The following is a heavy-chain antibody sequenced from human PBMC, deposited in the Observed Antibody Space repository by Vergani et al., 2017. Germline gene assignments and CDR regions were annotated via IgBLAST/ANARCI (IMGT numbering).Heavy chain of an antibody. V-gene: IGHV4-61*02. CDR2: IYTSGST. Sequence: QVQLQESGPGLVKPSQTLSLTCTVSGGSISSGSYYWSWIRQPAGKGLEWIGRIYTSGSTNYNPSLKSRVTISVDTSKNQFSLKLSSVTAADTAVYYCASWGGLSVRGAFDIWGQGTMVTVSS. CDR1: GGSISSGSYY. D-gene: IGHD3-10*02. J-gene: IGHJ3*02. CDR3: ASWGGLSVRGAFDI.